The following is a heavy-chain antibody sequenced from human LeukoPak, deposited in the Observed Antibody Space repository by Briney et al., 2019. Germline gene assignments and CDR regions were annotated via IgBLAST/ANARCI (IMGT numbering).Heavy chain of an antibody. V-gene: IGHV1-69*04. D-gene: IGHD6-13*01. CDR2: IIPILGIA. CDR1: GGTFSSYA. J-gene: IGHJ4*02. CDR3: ANEAAGIFRGY. Sequence: SVKVSCKASGGTFSSYAISWVRQAPGQGLEWMGRIIPILGIANYAQKFQGRVTITADKSTSTAYMELSSLRSEDTAVYYCANEAAGIFRGYWGQGTLVTVSS.